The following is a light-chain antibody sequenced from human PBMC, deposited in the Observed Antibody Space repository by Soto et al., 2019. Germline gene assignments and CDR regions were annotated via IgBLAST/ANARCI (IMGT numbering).Light chain of an antibody. V-gene: IGLV4-69*01. CDR2: VNSDGSH. J-gene: IGLJ2*01. CDR1: RGHISYA. Sequence: QPVLTQSPSASASLGASAKLTCTLSRGHISYAIAWHQQQPQKGPRYLMKVNSDGSHSKGDGIPDRFSGSSSGTERYLTISSLQSEDEAEYYCQTWGTNIVVFGGGTKLTVL. CDR3: QTWGTNIVV.